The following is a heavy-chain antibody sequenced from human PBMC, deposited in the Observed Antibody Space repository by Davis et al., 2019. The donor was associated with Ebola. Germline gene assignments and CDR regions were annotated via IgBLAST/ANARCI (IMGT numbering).Heavy chain of an antibody. J-gene: IGHJ4*02. CDR2: ISYSGATI. V-gene: IGHV3-11*01. CDR3: VSHLH. Sequence: GGSLRLSCAASGFTFSDNYMTWIRQAPGKGLEWVAYISYSGATIYYADSVKGRFTISRDNAKNSLHLQMNSLRVEDTAMYYCVSHLHWGQGARVTVSS. CDR1: GFTFSDNY.